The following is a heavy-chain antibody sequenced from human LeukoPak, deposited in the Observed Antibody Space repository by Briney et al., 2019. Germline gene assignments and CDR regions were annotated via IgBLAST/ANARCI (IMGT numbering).Heavy chain of an antibody. Sequence: SETLSLTCTVSGDSVRSDTYYWGWIRQPPGKGLEWIGSIYYSGSTYYNPSLKSRVTISVDTSKNQFSLKLSSVTAADTAVYYCAREGGYYYYYYGMDVWGQGTTVTVSS. D-gene: IGHD2-15*01. J-gene: IGHJ6*02. CDR2: IYYSGST. CDR3: AREGGYYYYYYGMDV. CDR1: GDSVRSDTYY. V-gene: IGHV4-39*01.